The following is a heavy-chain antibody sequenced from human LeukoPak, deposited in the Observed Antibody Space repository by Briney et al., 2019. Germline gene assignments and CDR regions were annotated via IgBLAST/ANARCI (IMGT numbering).Heavy chain of an antibody. CDR1: GFTFSDYA. D-gene: IGHD5-18*01. V-gene: IGHV3-23*01. CDR3: AKDFRGYGRMIDY. J-gene: IGHJ4*02. CDR2: ISDSGGSV. Sequence: GGSLRLSCAASGFTFSDYAMSWVRQAPGKGLEWVSVISDSGGSVYYADSVKRRFTIFRDNSKNTVDLQMNSLRVEDTAVYYCAKDFRGYGRMIDYWGQGTLATVSS.